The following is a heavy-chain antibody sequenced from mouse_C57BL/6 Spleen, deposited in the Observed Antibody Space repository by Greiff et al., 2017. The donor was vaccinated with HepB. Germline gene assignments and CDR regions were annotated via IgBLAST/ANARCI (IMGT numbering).Heavy chain of an antibody. J-gene: IGHJ3*01. D-gene: IGHD2-3*01. CDR1: GFTFSDYG. V-gene: IGHV5-17*01. Sequence: DVMLVESGGGLVKPGGSLTLSCAASGFTFSDYGMHWVRQAPEKGLEWVAYISSGSSTNYYADTVKGRFTISRDNAKNTLFLQMTSLRSEDTAIYYCARMDDGYPWFAYWGQGTLVTVSA. CDR3: ARMDDGYPWFAY. CDR2: ISSGSSTN.